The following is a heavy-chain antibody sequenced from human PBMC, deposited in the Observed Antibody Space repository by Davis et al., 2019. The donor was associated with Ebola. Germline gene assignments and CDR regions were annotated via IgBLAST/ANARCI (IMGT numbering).Heavy chain of an antibody. CDR1: GFTFADYA. D-gene: IGHD6-19*01. CDR3: AIGDGAGTPLRH. Sequence: SLKISCEASGFTFADYAMHWVRQAPGKGLEWVSRITWNSGAIDYADSVKGRFTISRDNAKNSLFLQMNSLRAEDTAFYYCAIGDGAGTPLRHWGRGILVSVSS. J-gene: IGHJ4*02. V-gene: IGHV3-9*01. CDR2: ITWNSGAI.